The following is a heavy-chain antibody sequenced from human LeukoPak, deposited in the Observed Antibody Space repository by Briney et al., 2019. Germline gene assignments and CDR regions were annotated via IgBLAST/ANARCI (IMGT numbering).Heavy chain of an antibody. J-gene: IGHJ3*02. V-gene: IGHV5-51*01. D-gene: IGHD5-24*01. CDR2: IFPINSDA. Sequence: GESLKISCKGSGYSFTSYWIGWVRQMPGKGLEWMGIIFPINSDARYSPSFQGRVTISADKSISTAYLQWNSLKASDTAMYYYARPASEKAFDIWGQGTMVTVSS. CDR1: GYSFTSYW. CDR3: ARPASEKAFDI.